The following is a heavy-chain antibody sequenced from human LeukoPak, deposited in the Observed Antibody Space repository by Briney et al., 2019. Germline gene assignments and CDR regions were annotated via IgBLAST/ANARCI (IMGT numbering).Heavy chain of an antibody. V-gene: IGHV3-23*01. CDR2: FSRSGPDT. CDR1: GFPVGKPA. J-gene: IGHJ4*02. Sequence: GSLRLSCAASGFPVGKPAMSWVPQASGKGAGGGSTFSRSGPDTYYADSVKGRFTIFRDNSKNTLYLQMNSLRAEDTAVYYCAKGSLGSWYYFDYWGQGTLVTVSS. D-gene: IGHD6-13*01. CDR3: AKGSLGSWYYFDY.